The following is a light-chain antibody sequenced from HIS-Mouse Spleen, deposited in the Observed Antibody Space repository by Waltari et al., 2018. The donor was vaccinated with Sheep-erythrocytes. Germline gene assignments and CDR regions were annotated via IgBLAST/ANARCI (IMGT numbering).Light chain of an antibody. CDR1: ESIISH. V-gene: IGKV1-39*01. J-gene: IGKJ4*01. CDR2: AAS. Sequence: MQMIQDPASGLVNVGDRLTITCRASESIISHLNWYQHKPGKAPKHLLYAASSFQSGVPSRFSGSGSGTDFTLTISSLQPEDFATYYCQQSYSTLPTFGGGTKVEIK. CDR3: QQSYSTLPT.